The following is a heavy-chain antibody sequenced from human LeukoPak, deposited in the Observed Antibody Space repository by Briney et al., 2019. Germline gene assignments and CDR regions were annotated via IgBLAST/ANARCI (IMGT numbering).Heavy chain of an antibody. J-gene: IGHJ5*01. V-gene: IGHV3-33*06. Sequence: GGSLRLFCAASGFTFSDYGIHWVRQAPGKGLEWVAVIWYDGTNKYYGDAVKGRFPISRDNSKNTLYLQMNSLRAEDTAVYYCAKDRGSYSTTADSWGQGTLVTVSS. D-gene: IGHD1-26*01. CDR3: AKDRGSYSTTADS. CDR1: GFTFSDYG. CDR2: IWYDGTNK.